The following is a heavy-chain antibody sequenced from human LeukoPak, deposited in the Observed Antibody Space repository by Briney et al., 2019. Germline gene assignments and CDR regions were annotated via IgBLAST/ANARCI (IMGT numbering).Heavy chain of an antibody. V-gene: IGHV4-34*01. CDR1: GGSFSGYY. CDR2: INHSGST. J-gene: IGHJ4*02. CDR3: ARNNRLPRRDGYKLFDY. D-gene: IGHD5-24*01. Sequence: SETLSLTCAVYGGSFSGYYWTWIRQPPGKGLEWIGEINHSGSTNYNPSLKSRVTISVDTSKNQFSLKLSSVTAADTAVYYCARNNRLPRRDGYKLFDYWGQGTLVTVSS.